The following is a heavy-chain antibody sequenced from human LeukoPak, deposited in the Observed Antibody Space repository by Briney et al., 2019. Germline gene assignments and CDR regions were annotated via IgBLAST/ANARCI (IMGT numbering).Heavy chain of an antibody. CDR3: ARGVPVAGLDF. CDR2: IYHSGST. CDR1: GGSISSSSYY. V-gene: IGHV4-39*07. Sequence: PSETLSLTCTVSGGSISSSSYYWGWIRQPPGKGLEWIGEIYHSGSTNYNPSLKSRVTISVDKSKNQFSLKLSSVTAADTAVYHCARGVPVAGLDFWGQGTLVTVSS. D-gene: IGHD6-19*01. J-gene: IGHJ4*02.